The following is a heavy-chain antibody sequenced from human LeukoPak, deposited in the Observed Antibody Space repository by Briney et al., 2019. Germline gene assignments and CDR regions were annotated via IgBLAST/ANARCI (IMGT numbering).Heavy chain of an antibody. Sequence: ASVKVSCKASGYTFTSNYIHWVRQAPGRGPEWMGMIYPRDGSTSYAQKFQGRVTMTRDTSTSTVYMDLSSLRSEDTAVYYCARGGSLAAAPHLYYFDYWGQGSLVTVSS. J-gene: IGHJ4*02. CDR3: ARGGSLAAAPHLYYFDY. CDR2: IYPRDGST. CDR1: GYTFTSNY. V-gene: IGHV1-46*01. D-gene: IGHD6-19*01.